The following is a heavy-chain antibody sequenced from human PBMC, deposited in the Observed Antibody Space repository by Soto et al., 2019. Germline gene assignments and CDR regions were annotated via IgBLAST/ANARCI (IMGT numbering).Heavy chain of an antibody. Sequence: SVKVSCKASGGTFSIYAISWVRQAPGQGLEWMGGIIPIFGTANYAQKFQGRVTITADESTSTAYMELSSLRSEDTAVYYCARERGQLFRAPNTDRSNMEFWGQGTTVNVSS. V-gene: IGHV1-69*13. CDR1: GGTFSIYA. CDR2: IIPIFGTA. J-gene: IGHJ6*01. D-gene: IGHD6-13*01. CDR3: ARERGQLFRAPNTDRSNMEF.